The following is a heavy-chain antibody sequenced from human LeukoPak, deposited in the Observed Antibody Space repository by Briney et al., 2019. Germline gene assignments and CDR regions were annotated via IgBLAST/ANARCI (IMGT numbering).Heavy chain of an antibody. Sequence: GGSLRLSCVASGFTFNKYAMSWVRQAPGKGLEWVSLISGSGGSTYCADSVKGRFTISRDNSMNTLYLQMNSLRAEDTAVYYCAKGRGDGYSYPLLFDYWGQGTLVTVSS. CDR2: ISGSGGST. V-gene: IGHV3-23*01. J-gene: IGHJ4*02. D-gene: IGHD5-24*01. CDR3: AKGRGDGYSYPLLFDY. CDR1: GFTFNKYA.